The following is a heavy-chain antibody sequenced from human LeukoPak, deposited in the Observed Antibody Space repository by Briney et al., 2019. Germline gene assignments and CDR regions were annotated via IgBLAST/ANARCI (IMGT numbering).Heavy chain of an antibody. CDR3: ARGVPRGVVVIAAGFDY. CDR1: GYSISSGYY. D-gene: IGHD2-15*01. V-gene: IGHV4-38-2*02. CDR2: IYHSGST. J-gene: IGHJ4*02. Sequence: SETLSLTCTVSGYSISSGYYWGWIRQPPGKGLEWIGSIYHSGSTYYNPSLKSRVTISVDTSKNQFSLKLSSVTAADTAVYYCARGVPRGVVVIAAGFDYWGQGTLVTVSS.